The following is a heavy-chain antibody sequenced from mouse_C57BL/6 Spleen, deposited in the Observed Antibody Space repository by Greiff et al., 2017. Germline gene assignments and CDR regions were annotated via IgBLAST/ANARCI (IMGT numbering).Heavy chain of an antibody. V-gene: IGHV3-6*01. CDR3: ASYTLYYFDD. Sequence: EVKLMESGPGLVKPSQSLSLTCSVTGYSITSGYYWNWIRQFPGNKLEGMGYISYDGSNNYNPSLKIRISITRCTSKIQLFLNLNSVTTEDTATDYCASYTLYYFDDLGQGTTLTVSS. CDR1: GYSITSGYY. D-gene: IGHD5-1-1*01. CDR2: ISYDGSN. J-gene: IGHJ2*01.